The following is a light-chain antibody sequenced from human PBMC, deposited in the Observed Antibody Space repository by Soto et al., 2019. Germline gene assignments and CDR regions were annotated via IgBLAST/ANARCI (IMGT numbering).Light chain of an antibody. CDR1: QSISSW. CDR2: KAS. J-gene: IGKJ3*01. CDR3: QQYNSYPFT. V-gene: IGKV1-5*03. Sequence: DIPMTQSPSTLYASVGDRVTITCRASQSISSWLAWYQQKPGKAPKLLIYKASSLESGVPSRFSGSGSGTEVTLNIRSLRPDDFATYYCQQYNSYPFTFGPGTKVDIK.